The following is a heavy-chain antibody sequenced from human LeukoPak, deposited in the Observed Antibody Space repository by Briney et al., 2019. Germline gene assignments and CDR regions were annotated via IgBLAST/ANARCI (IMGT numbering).Heavy chain of an antibody. D-gene: IGHD7-27*01. V-gene: IGHV1-2*02. CDR3: AREVSKLGIEYYYGMDV. CDR2: INPNSGGT. J-gene: IGHJ6*02. Sequence: GASVKVSCKASGYTFTGYYMHWVRQAPGQGLEWMGWINPNSGGTNYAQKFQGRVTMTRDTSISTAYMELSRLRSDDTAVYYCAREVSKLGIEYYYGMDVWGQGTTVTVSS. CDR1: GYTFTGYY.